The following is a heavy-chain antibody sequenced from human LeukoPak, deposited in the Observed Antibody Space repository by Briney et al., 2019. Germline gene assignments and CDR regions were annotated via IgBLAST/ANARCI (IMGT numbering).Heavy chain of an antibody. CDR2: IIPIFGTA. Sequence: SVKVSCKASGGTFSSYAISWVRQAPGQGLEWMGGIIPIFGTANYAQKFQGRVTITADKSTSTAYMELSSLRSEDTAVYYCARRDYYYYGMDVWGKGPTVTVSS. J-gene: IGHJ6*04. CDR1: GGTFSSYA. V-gene: IGHV1-69*06. CDR3: ARRDYYYYGMDV.